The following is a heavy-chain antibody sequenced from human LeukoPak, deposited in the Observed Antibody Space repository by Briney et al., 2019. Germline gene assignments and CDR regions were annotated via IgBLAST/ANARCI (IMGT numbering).Heavy chain of an antibody. CDR2: IYYSGSPNYNPRP. Sequence: KTSETLSLTCTVSGGSISSYYWSWIRQPPGKGLEWIGYIYYSGSPNYNPRPNYNPSLKSRDTISVDASKNQFSLQLSSVTAADTAVYYCARESGHYYDYVWGSYRPLGYFDLWGRGTLVTVSS. D-gene: IGHD3-16*02. CDR1: GGSISSYY. J-gene: IGHJ2*01. V-gene: IGHV4-59*12. CDR3: ARESGHYYDYVWGSYRPLGYFDL.